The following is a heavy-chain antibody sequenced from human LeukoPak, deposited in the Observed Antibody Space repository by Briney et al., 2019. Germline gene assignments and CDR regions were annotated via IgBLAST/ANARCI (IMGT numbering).Heavy chain of an antibody. CDR2: INPNSGGT. CDR1: GYTFTGYY. D-gene: IGHD1-14*01. Sequence: GASVKVSCKASGYTFTGYYMHWVRQAPGQGLEWMGWINPNSGGTNYAQKFQGRVTMTRDTSISTAYMELSRLRSDDTAVYYCARERPEDGQPNYYYGMDVWGQGTTVTVSS. J-gene: IGHJ6*02. CDR3: ARERPEDGQPNYYYGMDV. V-gene: IGHV1-2*02.